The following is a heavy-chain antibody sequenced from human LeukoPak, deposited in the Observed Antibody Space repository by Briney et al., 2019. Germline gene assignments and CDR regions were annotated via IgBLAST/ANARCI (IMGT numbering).Heavy chain of an antibody. CDR3: ARDSGHDAFDI. CDR2: IYRSVST. CDR1: GFTVSTNY. J-gene: IGHJ3*02. V-gene: IGHV3-53*01. Sequence: GGSLRPSCAASGFTVSTNYVSWGRHAPREGLEWGSGIYRSVSTYYADCVKGRFTISRDKSKNTRYLQMNPLRAQDTPVCYCARDSGHDAFDIWGQGTTVTVSS.